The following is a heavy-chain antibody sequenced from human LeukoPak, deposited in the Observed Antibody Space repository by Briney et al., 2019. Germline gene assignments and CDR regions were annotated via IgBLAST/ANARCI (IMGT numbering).Heavy chain of an antibody. D-gene: IGHD5-24*01. CDR3: ARDIGHGYSH. Sequence: PSETLSLTCTVSGGSISSSSYYWGWIRQPPGKGLEWIGSIYYSGSTNYNPSLKSRVTISVDTSKNQFSLKLSSVTAADTAVYYCARDIGHGYSHWGQGTLVTVSS. V-gene: IGHV4-39*07. CDR2: IYYSGST. CDR1: GGSISSSSYY. J-gene: IGHJ4*02.